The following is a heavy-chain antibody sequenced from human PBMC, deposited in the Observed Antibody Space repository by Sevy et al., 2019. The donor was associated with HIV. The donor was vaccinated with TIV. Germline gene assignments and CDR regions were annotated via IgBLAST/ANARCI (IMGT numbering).Heavy chain of an antibody. CDR3: AKVDVVVPVADYGLDV. Sequence: LSLTCAASGFTFSNYAMSWVRQAPGKGLEWVSSISRSGGSTYYADSVKGRLTISRDNSKNTLYLQMNSLRAEETAVYYCAKVDVVVPVADYGLDVWGQGTTVTVSS. CDR2: ISRSGGST. D-gene: IGHD2-2*01. CDR1: GFTFSNYA. V-gene: IGHV3-23*01. J-gene: IGHJ6*02.